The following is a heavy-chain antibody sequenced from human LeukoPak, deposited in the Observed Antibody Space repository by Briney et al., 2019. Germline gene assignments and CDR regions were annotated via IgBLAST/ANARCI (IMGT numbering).Heavy chain of an antibody. D-gene: IGHD3-10*01. Sequence: GESLKISCKGSGYRFTSYWISWVRQMPRKGLEWMGRIDPSDSFTHYGPFFQGHATITVNSSINTAHLQWSSLKASDTAKYYCARPSDSGSYGFDIWGQGTMVTVSS. CDR2: IDPSDSFT. J-gene: IGHJ3*02. CDR1: GYRFTSYW. V-gene: IGHV5-10-1*01. CDR3: ARPSDSGSYGFDI.